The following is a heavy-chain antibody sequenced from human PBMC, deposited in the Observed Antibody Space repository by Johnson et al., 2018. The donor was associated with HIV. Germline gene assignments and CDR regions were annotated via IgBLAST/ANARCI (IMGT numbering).Heavy chain of an antibody. CDR1: GFTFSSYA. Sequence: VQLVESGGGVVQPGRSLRLSCAASGFTFSSYAMSWVRQAPGKGLEWVSGISWNSGSTGYADSVRGRFTISRDNAKNSLYLQMNSLRAEDTALYYCARGFVRITMILVADAFDIWGQGTMVTVSS. CDR3: ARGFVRITMILVADAFDI. V-gene: IGHV3-20*04. D-gene: IGHD3-22*01. J-gene: IGHJ3*02. CDR2: ISWNSGST.